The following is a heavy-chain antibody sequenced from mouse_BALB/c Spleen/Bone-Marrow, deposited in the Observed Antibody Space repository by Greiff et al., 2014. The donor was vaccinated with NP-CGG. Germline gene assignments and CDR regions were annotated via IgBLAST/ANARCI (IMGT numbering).Heavy chain of an antibody. CDR2: IDPSDSYT. Sequence: VQLQESGAELVKPGASVKLSCKASGYTFTSYWMHWVKQRPGQGLDWIGEIDPSDSYTNYNQKFKGKATLTVDKSSSTAYMQLSSLTSEDSAVYFCARWLLRYYAMDDWGQGTSVTVSS. D-gene: IGHD2-3*01. J-gene: IGHJ4*01. CDR1: GYTFTSYW. CDR3: ARWLLRYYAMDD. V-gene: IGHV1-69*02.